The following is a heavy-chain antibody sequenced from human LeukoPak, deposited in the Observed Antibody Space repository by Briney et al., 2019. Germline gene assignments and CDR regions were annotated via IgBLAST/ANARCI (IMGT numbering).Heavy chain of an antibody. CDR3: ARSNSSAFDI. J-gene: IGHJ3*02. CDR1: GFTFSSYS. V-gene: IGHV3-7*01. Sequence: GGSLRLSCAASGFTFSSYSMNWVRQAPGKGLEWVANIKQDGSEKYYVDSVKGRFTISRDNAKNSLYLQMSSLRAEDTAVYYCARSNSSAFDIWGQGTTVTVSS. CDR2: IKQDGSEK. D-gene: IGHD4-23*01.